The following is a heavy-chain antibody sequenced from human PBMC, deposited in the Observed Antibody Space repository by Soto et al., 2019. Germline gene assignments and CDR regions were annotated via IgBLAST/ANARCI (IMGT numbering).Heavy chain of an antibody. V-gene: IGHV4-59*01. CDR2: VYYTGST. J-gene: IGHJ4*02. D-gene: IGHD6-19*01. CDR1: GASISGSY. CDR3: ARSVAVPGAHIDY. Sequence: SLTCSVSGASISGSYLSWIRQSPGKGLEWLGYVYYTGSTNYSPSLRSRVSISVDTSKNEFSLRLSSVTAADTAVYFCARSVAVPGAHIDYWGQGTQVTVSS.